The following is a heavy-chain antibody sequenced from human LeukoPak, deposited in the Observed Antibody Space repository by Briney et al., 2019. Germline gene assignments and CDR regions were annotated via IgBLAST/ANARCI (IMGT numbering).Heavy chain of an antibody. CDR3: AKRRGYSYGYSDY. CDR1: GFTVSSNY. V-gene: IGHV3-23*01. J-gene: IGHJ4*02. CDR2: ISGSGGST. D-gene: IGHD5-18*01. Sequence: PGGSLRLSCAASGFTVSSNYMSWVRQAPGKGLEWVSAISGSGGSTYYADSVKGRFTISRDNSKNTLYLQMNSLRAEDTAVYYCAKRRGYSYGYSDYWGQGTLVTVSS.